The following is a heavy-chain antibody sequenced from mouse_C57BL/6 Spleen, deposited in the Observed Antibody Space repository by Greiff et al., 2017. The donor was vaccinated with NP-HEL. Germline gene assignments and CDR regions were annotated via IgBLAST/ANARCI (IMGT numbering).Heavy chain of an antibody. V-gene: IGHV1-53*01. CDR1: GYTFTSYW. Sequence: QVQLQQPGTELVKPGASGYTFTSYWMHWVKQRPGQGLEWIGNINPSNGGTNYNEKFKSKATLTVDKSSSTAYMQLSSLTSEDSAVYYCARGNYDYDAVFAYWGQGTLVTVSA. CDR2: INPSNGGT. CDR3: ARGNYDYDAVFAY. J-gene: IGHJ3*01. D-gene: IGHD2-4*01.